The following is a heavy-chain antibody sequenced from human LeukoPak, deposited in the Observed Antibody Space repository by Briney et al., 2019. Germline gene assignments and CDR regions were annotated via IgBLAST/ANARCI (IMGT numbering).Heavy chain of an antibody. Sequence: ASVKVSCKASGYTLTSYDINWVRQATGQGLEWMGWMNPNSGSTGYAQKFQGRVTITRNTSISTAYMELSGLRSEDTAVYYCARGRSTGYPYYFEYWGQGTLVTVYS. D-gene: IGHD5-12*01. V-gene: IGHV1-8*03. CDR2: MNPNSGST. J-gene: IGHJ4*02. CDR1: GYTLTSYD. CDR3: ARGRSTGYPYYFEY.